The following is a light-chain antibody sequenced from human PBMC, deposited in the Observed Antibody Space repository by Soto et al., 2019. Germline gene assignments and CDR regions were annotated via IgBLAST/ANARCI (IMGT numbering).Light chain of an antibody. CDR2: SSS. J-gene: IGKJ4*01. V-gene: IGKV3-20*01. CDR1: QSLSSSF. CDR3: QQYGRSPLT. Sequence: EMVFTRSPGTLSLSPGERAVLSCRASQSLSSSFLAWYQQKPGQAPRLLIYSSSNRATGIPDRFSGGGSGTDFTLTISRLEPADFAVYYCQQYGRSPLTFGGGTKVDIK.